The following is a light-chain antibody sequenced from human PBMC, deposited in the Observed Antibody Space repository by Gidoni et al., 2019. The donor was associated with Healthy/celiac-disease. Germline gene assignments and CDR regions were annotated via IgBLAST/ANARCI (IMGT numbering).Light chain of an antibody. CDR1: QSISSY. Sequence: DIQMTQSPSSLSASVGDRVTITCRASQSISSYLNWYQQKPGKAPKLLIYAASSLQSGVPSRFSGSGSGTDFTLTISSLQPEDFATYYCQQSYSFPRTFXXXTKVEIK. V-gene: IGKV1-39*01. J-gene: IGKJ1*01. CDR3: QQSYSFPRT. CDR2: AAS.